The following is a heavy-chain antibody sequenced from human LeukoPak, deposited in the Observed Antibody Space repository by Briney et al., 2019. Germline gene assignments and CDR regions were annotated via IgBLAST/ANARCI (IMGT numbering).Heavy chain of an antibody. V-gene: IGHV1-69*13. CDR2: IIPIFGTA. J-gene: IGHJ4*02. D-gene: IGHD3-22*01. CDR3: ASGAIYYDSSGYYYLPDY. CDR1: GGAFSSYA. Sequence: SVKVSCKASGGAFSSYAISWVRQAPGQGLEWMGGIIPIFGTANYAQKFQGRVTITADESTSTAYMELSSLRSEDTAVYYCASGAIYYDSSGYYYLPDYWGQGTLVTVSS.